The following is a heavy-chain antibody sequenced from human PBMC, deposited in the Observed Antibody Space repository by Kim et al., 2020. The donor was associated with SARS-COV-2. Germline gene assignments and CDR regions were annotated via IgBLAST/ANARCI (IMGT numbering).Heavy chain of an antibody. CDR3: ARGPGYSGYDVPFDY. J-gene: IGHJ4*02. D-gene: IGHD5-12*01. CDR1: GGSFSGYY. V-gene: IGHV4-34*01. Sequence: SQTLSLTCAVYGGSFSGYYWSWIRQPPGKGLEWIGEINHSGSTNYNPSLKSRVTISVDTSKNQFSLKLSSVTAADTAVYYCARGPGYSGYDVPFDYWGQGTLVTVSS. CDR2: INHSGST.